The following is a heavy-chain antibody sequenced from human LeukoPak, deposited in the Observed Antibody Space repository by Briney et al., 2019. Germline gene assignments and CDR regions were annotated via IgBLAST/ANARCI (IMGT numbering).Heavy chain of an antibody. CDR2: LYSGGTT. V-gene: IGHV3-53*05. CDR1: GFTVSSNF. CDR3: ARPSPGGVAAGLFDY. D-gene: IGHD6-13*01. Sequence: GGSLRLSCAVSGFTVSSNFLNWVRQAPGKGLEWVSVLYSGGTTFYADSVRGRFTISRDNSKNTLYLQMNSLSIDDTAVYYSARPSPGGVAAGLFDYWGRGTLVTVSS. J-gene: IGHJ4*02.